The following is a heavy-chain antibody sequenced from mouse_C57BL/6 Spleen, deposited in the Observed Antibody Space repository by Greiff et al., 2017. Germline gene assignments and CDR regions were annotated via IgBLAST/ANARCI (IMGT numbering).Heavy chain of an antibody. CDR1: GYTFTDYE. CDR2: IDPETGGT. Sequence: QVQLQQSGAELVRPGASVTLSCKASGYTFTDYEMHWVKQTPVHGLEWIGAIDPETGGTAYNQKFKGTAILTADKSSSTAYMELRSLTSEDSAVYYCTRSYGSTLYYFDCWGQGTTLTVSS. CDR3: TRSYGSTLYYFDC. D-gene: IGHD1-1*01. J-gene: IGHJ2*01. V-gene: IGHV1-15*01.